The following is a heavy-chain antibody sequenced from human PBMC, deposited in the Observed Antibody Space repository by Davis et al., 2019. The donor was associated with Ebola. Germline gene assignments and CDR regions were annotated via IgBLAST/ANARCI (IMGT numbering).Heavy chain of an antibody. Sequence: GEFLKTSCAASGFTFSSYAMSLVRQAPGEGLGWVSAISGSGGSTYYADSVKGRFTISRDNSKNTLYLQMNSLRAEDTAVYYCATITIFGVVMGVDYGMDGWGQGTTVTVSS. CDR2: ISGSGGST. J-gene: IGHJ6*02. V-gene: IGHV3-23*01. CDR3: ATITIFGVVMGVDYGMDG. D-gene: IGHD3-3*01. CDR1: GFTFSSYA.